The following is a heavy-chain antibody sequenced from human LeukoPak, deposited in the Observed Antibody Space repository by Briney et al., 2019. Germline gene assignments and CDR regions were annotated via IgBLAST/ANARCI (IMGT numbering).Heavy chain of an antibody. CDR2: IIPIFGTE. CDR1: GGTFSSYA. J-gene: IGHJ6*03. CDR3: ARDLYNWNYAGYYYYMDV. V-gene: IGHV1-69*13. Sequence: SVKVSCKASGGTFSSYAISWVRQAPGKGLEWMGGIIPIFGTENYAQKFQGRVTITADESTSTAYMELSSLRSEDTAVYYGARDLYNWNYAGYYYYMDVWGKGTTVTVSS. D-gene: IGHD1-7*01.